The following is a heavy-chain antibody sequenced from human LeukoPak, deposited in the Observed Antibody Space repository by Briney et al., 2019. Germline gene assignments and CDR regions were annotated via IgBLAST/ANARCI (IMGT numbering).Heavy chain of an antibody. CDR3: ARVEMATILGIDY. CDR2: INSDGSST. Sequence: GGSLRLSXAASGFTFSSYWMHWVRQAPGKGLVWVSRINSDGSSTSYADSVKGRFTISRDNAKHTLYLQMNSLRAEDTAVYYCARVEMATILGIDYWGQGTLVTVSS. D-gene: IGHD5-24*01. CDR1: GFTFSSYW. J-gene: IGHJ4*02. V-gene: IGHV3-74*01.